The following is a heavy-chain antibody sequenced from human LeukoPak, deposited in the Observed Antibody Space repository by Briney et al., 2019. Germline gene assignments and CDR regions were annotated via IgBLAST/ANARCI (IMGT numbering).Heavy chain of an antibody. CDR2: ISAYNGNT. D-gene: IGHD3-9*01. V-gene: IGHV1-18*01. CDR1: GYTFTSYG. CDR3: ARDLYDILTGPINWFDP. Sequence: ASVKVSCKASGYTFTSYGISWVRQAPGQGLEWTGWISAYNGNTNYAQKLQGRVTMTTDTSTSTAYMELRSLRSDDTAVYYCARDLYDILTGPINWFDPWGQGTLVTVSS. J-gene: IGHJ5*02.